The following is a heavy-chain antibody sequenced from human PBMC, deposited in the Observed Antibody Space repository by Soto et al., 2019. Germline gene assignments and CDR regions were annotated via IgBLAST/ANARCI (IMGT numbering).Heavy chain of an antibody. CDR3: AAERYCSGGSCYSDAFDI. J-gene: IGHJ3*02. CDR1: GFTFTSSA. V-gene: IGHV1-58*01. Sequence: SVKVSCKASGFTFTSSAVQWVRQARGQRLEWIGWIVVGSGNTNYAQKFQERVTITRDMSTSTAYMELSSLRSEDTAVYYCAAERYCSGGSCYSDAFDIWGQGTMVTVSS. D-gene: IGHD2-15*01. CDR2: IVVGSGNT.